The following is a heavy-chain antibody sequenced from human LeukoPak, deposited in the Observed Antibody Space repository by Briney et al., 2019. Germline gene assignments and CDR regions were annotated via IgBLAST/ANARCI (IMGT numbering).Heavy chain of an antibody. CDR2: VSTSGVST. CDR1: GFTFSNYA. V-gene: IGHV3-23*01. J-gene: IGHJ4*02. CDR3: VTLGREGWETGTTSY. D-gene: IGHD1-1*01. Sequence: GSLRLSCAASGFTFSNYAMSWVRQAPGKGLEWVSGVSTSGVSTYYADSVKGRFTISRDNSKNTLYLQMNSLRVEDTAVFYCVTLGREGWETGTTSYWGQGILVTVSS.